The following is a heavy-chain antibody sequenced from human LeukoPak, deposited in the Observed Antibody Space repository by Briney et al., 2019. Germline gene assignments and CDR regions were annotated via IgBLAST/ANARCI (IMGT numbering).Heavy chain of an antibody. Sequence: QPGRSLRLSCAASGFTFSNYGMHWVRQAPGKGLEWVAVIWYDGSNKYYADSVKGRFTISRDNSENTLYLQMNSLRAEDTAVYYCAKKRSSSGGANFDYWGQGTLVTVSA. V-gene: IGHV3-33*06. D-gene: IGHD6-6*01. CDR1: GFTFSNYG. J-gene: IGHJ4*02. CDR3: AKKRSSSGGANFDY. CDR2: IWYDGSNK.